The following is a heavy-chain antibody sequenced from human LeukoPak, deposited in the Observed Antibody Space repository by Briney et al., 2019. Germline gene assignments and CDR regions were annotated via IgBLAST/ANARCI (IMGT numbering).Heavy chain of an antibody. J-gene: IGHJ4*02. D-gene: IGHD3-10*01. V-gene: IGHV4-34*01. CDR2: INHSGST. CDR3: ARVGADGSGFLFDY. Sequence: SETLSLTCAVYGGSFSGYYWSWIRQPPGKGLEWIGEINHSGSTNYNPSLKSRVTISVDTSKNQFSLKLSSVTAAETAVYYCARVGADGSGFLFDYWGQGTLVTVSS. CDR1: GGSFSGYY.